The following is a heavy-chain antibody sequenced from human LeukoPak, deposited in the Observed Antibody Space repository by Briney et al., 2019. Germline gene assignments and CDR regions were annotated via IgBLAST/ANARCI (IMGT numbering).Heavy chain of an antibody. CDR2: INHSGST. V-gene: IGHV4-34*01. CDR3: ARGGRWSSSWFDPWYFDY. J-gene: IGHJ4*02. D-gene: IGHD6-13*01. Sequence: SETLSLTCAVYGGSFSGYYWRWIRQPPGKGLEWIGEINHSGSTNYNPSLKSRVTISVDTSKNQFSLKLSSVTAADTAVYYCARGGRWSSSWFDPWYFDYWGQGTLVTVSS. CDR1: GGSFSGYY.